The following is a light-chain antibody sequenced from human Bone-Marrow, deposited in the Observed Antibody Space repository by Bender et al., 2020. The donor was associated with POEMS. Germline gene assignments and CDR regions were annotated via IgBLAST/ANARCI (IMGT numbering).Light chain of an antibody. CDR2: EGT. V-gene: IGLV2-14*02. CDR1: FSDVGGYDL. CDR3: SSHASRSTLV. Sequence: QSALTQPASVSGSPGQSITMSCTGTFSDVGGYDLVSWYQHHPGKAPKLIIYEGTKRPSGVSHRFSGTKSGSTASLTISGLQSDDEADYYCSSHASRSTLVFGGGTKVTV. J-gene: IGLJ2*01.